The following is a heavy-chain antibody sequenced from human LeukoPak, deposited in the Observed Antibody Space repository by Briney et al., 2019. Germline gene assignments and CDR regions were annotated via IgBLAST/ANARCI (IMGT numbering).Heavy chain of an antibody. CDR3: ARDWAAAHAFDI. Sequence: PSETLSLTCTVSGGSISSGGYYWSWIRQPPGKGLEWIGYIYHSGSTYYNPSLKSRVTTSVDRSKNQFSLKLSSVTAADTAVYYCARDWAAAHAFDIWGQGTMVTVSS. D-gene: IGHD6-13*01. J-gene: IGHJ3*02. CDR1: GGSISSGGYY. CDR2: IYHSGST. V-gene: IGHV4-30-2*01.